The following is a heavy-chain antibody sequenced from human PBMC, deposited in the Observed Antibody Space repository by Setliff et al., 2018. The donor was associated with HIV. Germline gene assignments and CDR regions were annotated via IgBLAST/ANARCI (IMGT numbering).Heavy chain of an antibody. V-gene: IGHV3-74*01. Sequence: LRLSCAASGFAFSNYWMHWVRQAPGKGLVWVSRINSYGGSTTYADSLKGRLTISRDNAKNSLYLQMNSLRAEDTAAYYCTKGHYTTSGWGQGTLVTVSS. D-gene: IGHD4-4*01. CDR3: TKGHYTTSG. CDR1: GFAFSNYW. J-gene: IGHJ4*02. CDR2: INSYGGST.